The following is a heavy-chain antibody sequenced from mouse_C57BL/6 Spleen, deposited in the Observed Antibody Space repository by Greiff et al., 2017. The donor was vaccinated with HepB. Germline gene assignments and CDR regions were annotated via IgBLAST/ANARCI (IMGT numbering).Heavy chain of an antibody. J-gene: IGHJ4*01. Sequence: EVQLQQSGPELVKPGASVKISCKASGYSFTGYYMNWVKQSPEKSLEWIGEINPSTGGTTYNQKFKAKATLTVDKSSSTAYMQLKSLTSEDSAVYYCAPGNLDYWGQGTSVTVSS. CDR3: APGNLDY. CDR1: GYSFTGYY. D-gene: IGHD4-1*01. V-gene: IGHV1-42*01. CDR2: INPSTGGT.